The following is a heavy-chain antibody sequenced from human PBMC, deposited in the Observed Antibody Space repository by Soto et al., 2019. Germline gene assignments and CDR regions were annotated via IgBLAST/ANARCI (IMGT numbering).Heavy chain of an antibody. V-gene: IGHV3-33*01. D-gene: IGHD3-22*01. J-gene: IGHJ4*02. Sequence: GGTLSLSNAASGFDISHHTVHCVRQAPRKWLEWVAVIWLEGGNTSYEESVKFRFTISIDNAKNTLYLQMDSLRSEGTAVYYCVRDYEKYESWGQRTRVTVSA. CDR3: VRDYEKYES. CDR2: IWLEGGNT. CDR1: GFDISHHT.